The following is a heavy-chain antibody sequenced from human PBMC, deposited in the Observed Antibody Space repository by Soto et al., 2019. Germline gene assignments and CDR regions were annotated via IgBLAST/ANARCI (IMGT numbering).Heavy chain of an antibody. CDR2: ISWNSGSI. CDR1: GFTFDDYA. J-gene: IGHJ6*02. D-gene: IGHD5-12*01. CDR3: AKESGDGYKVYGMDV. Sequence: EVQLVESGGGLVQPGRSLRLSCAASGFTFDDYAMHWVRQAPGKGLEWVSGISWNSGSIGYADSVKGRFTIYRDNATNALYLQMNSLRAEDTAWYYCAKESGDGYKVYGMDVWGQGTPVTVSS. V-gene: IGHV3-9*01.